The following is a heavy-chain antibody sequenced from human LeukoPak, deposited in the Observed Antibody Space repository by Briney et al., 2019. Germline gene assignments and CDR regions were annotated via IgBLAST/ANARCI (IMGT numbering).Heavy chain of an antibody. CDR3: ARHQETYYYFDY. Sequence: GVSPRLSCAASGFTFSIYAMPWVRQAPGKGRGWVAFISYDVSNKYYADSGKGRFTTSRDNSTSTLYLQTNSPRAEDTAVYYCARHQETYYYFDYWGQGTLVTVSS. V-gene: IGHV3-30-3*01. J-gene: IGHJ4*02. D-gene: IGHD1-26*01. CDR1: GFTFSIYA. CDR2: ISYDVSNK.